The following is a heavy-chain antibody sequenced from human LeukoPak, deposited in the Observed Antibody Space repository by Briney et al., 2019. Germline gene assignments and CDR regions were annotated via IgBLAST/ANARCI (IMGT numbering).Heavy chain of an antibody. CDR2: FDHEDGET. D-gene: IGHD6-6*01. CDR1: GYTLTELS. Sequence: ASVKVSCKGSGYTLTELSMHWVRQAPGKGLEWMGGFDHEDGETIYAQKFQGRVTMTEDTSTDTAYMELSSLRSEDTAVYYCARAGYSSSSDFDYWGQGTLVTVSS. CDR3: ARAGYSSSSDFDY. J-gene: IGHJ4*02. V-gene: IGHV1-24*01.